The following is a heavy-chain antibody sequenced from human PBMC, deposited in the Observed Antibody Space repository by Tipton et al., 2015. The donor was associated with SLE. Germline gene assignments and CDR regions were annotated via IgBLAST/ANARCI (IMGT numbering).Heavy chain of an antibody. D-gene: IGHD6-19*01. Sequence: TLSLTCAVYGGSFSGYFWSWIRQPPGKGLEWIGYIYHTGSTNYNPSLKSRVTISVDTSKNQFSLKLSSVTAADTAVYYCARGGIAVAGTDYWGQGTLVTVSS. CDR1: GGSFSGYF. J-gene: IGHJ4*02. CDR2: IYHTGST. CDR3: ARGGIAVAGTDY. V-gene: IGHV4-34*01.